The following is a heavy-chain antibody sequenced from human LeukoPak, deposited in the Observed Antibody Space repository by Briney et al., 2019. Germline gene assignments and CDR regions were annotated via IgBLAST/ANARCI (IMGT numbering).Heavy chain of an antibody. V-gene: IGHV3-48*02. CDR2: ISSYSTTT. CDR1: GFTFSPLG. CDR3: ARGRGLTLSYHYFDY. J-gene: IGHJ4*02. D-gene: IGHD3-10*01. Sequence: GGSLRLSCAASGFTFSPLGMNWVRQAPGRGLEWVAYISSYSTTTYYAEPVKGRFTISRDNAKNSLYLQVNSLRDEDTAVYYCARGRGLTLSYHYFDYWGQGTLVTVSS.